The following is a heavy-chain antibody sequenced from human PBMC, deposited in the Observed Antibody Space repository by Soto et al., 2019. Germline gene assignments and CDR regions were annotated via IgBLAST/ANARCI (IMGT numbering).Heavy chain of an antibody. CDR3: ARGWGYDSTDYYYAY. J-gene: IGHJ4*02. CDR1: GGSVNRHT. CDR2: IIPIFGTA. V-gene: IGHV1-69*01. D-gene: IGHD3-22*01. Sequence: QVQLVQSGAEVRKPGYSVRVSCNAAGGSVNRHTISWVRQAPGQGLEWMGGIIPIFGTANNAQKFQGRVTFIADESTSIVYMELSSLRSDETAIYYWARGWGYDSTDYYYAYWGQGTLFIVSS.